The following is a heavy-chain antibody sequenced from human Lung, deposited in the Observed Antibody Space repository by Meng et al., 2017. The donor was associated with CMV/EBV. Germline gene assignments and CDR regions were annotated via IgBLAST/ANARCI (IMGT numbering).Heavy chain of an antibody. CDR1: GFSLSNYW. CDR3: ARDPNEDGGVTLDN. CDR2: INQDGSQS. J-gene: IGHJ4*02. Sequence: SCVASGFSLSNYWMTWVRQAPGKALEWVANINQDGSQSYYVDSVRGRFTITRDNGGNSLYLQMNSEEGDDTAVYYCARDPNEDGGVTLDNWCQGXLVTVSS. V-gene: IGHV3-7*01. D-gene: IGHD5-24*01.